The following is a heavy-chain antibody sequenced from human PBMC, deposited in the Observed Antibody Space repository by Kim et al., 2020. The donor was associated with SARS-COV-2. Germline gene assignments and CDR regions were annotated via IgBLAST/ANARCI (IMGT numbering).Heavy chain of an antibody. CDR1: GFTFSNYA. CDR3: ARVQSDYYKGDPDY. V-gene: IGHV3-23*01. J-gene: IGHJ4*02. CDR2: ISGSSSST. Sequence: GGSLRLSCAASGFTFSNYAMAWVRQAPGKGLEWLSDISGSSSSTFYADSVQGRFTISRDNSMNTLSLQMKRLRDADTAVYYCARVQSDYYKGDPDYWGQG. D-gene: IGHD4-17*01.